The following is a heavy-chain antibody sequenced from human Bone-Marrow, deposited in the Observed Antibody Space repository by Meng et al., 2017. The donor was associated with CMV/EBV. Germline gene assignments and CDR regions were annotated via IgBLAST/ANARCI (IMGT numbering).Heavy chain of an antibody. Sequence: GGSLRLSCAVSGLSFSTYWMSWVRQAPGKGPEWVANINQDGSERFYVDSVKGRFTISRDNAQNSLYLQMNSLRAEDTAVYYCARDDDTVMYGGRLDPWGQGTLVTVSS. CDR1: GLSFSTYW. D-gene: IGHD3-10*02. CDR2: INQDGSER. J-gene: IGHJ5*02. CDR3: ARDDDTVMYGGRLDP. V-gene: IGHV3-7*01.